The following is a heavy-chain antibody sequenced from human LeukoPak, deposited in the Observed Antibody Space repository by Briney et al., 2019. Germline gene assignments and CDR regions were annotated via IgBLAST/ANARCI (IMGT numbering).Heavy chain of an antibody. V-gene: IGHV3-11*04. CDR1: GFTFSDYY. Sequence: GGSLRLSCAASGFTFSDYYMSWIRQAPGKGLEWVSYISSSGSTIYYADSVKGRFTISRDNAKNSLYLQMNSLRAEDTAVYYCAKDKGHYGDYVFAFDIWGQGTMVTVSS. J-gene: IGHJ3*02. CDR2: ISSSGSTI. D-gene: IGHD4-17*01. CDR3: AKDKGHYGDYVFAFDI.